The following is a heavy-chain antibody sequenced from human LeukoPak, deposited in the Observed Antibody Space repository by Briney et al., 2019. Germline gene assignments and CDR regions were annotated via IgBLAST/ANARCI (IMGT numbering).Heavy chain of an antibody. Sequence: SETLSLTCTASGGSISSYYWSWIRQPAGKGLEWIGRIYTSGSTNYNPSLKSRVTMSVDTSKNQFSLKLSSVTAADTAVYYCARDYTPLLLRDYYYGMDVWGQGTTVTVSS. D-gene: IGHD2-15*01. V-gene: IGHV4-4*07. CDR3: ARDYTPLLLRDYYYGMDV. J-gene: IGHJ6*02. CDR2: IYTSGST. CDR1: GGSISSYY.